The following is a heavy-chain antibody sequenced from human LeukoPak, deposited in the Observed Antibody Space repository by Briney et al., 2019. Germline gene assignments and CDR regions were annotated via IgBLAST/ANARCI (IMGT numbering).Heavy chain of an antibody. J-gene: IGHJ4*02. CDR1: GFTFSSYG. V-gene: IGHV3-30*03. D-gene: IGHD5/OR15-5a*01. Sequence: GRSLRLSCAASGFTFSSYGMHWVRQAPGEGLEWVAVISYDGSNKYYADSVKGRFTISRDNSKNTLYLQMNSLRAEDTAVYYCARDLGVYGVLDYWGQGTLVTVSS. CDR3: ARDLGVYGVLDY. CDR2: ISYDGSNK.